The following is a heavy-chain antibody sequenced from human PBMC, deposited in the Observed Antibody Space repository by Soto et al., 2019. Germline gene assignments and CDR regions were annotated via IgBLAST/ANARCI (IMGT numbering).Heavy chain of an antibody. Sequence: PSETLSLTCTVSGGSISSSSYYWGWIRQPPGKGLEWIGRINYSGSTNYNPSLKSRVTISVDTSKNQFSLKLSSVTAADTAVYYCAEHGVVAATPPRTWGQGTLVTVSS. CDR2: INYSGST. D-gene: IGHD2-15*01. J-gene: IGHJ4*02. V-gene: IGHV4-39*07. CDR1: GGSISSSSYY. CDR3: AEHGVVAATPPRT.